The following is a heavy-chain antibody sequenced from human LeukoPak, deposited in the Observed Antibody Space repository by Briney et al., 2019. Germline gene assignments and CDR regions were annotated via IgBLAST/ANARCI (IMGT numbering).Heavy chain of an antibody. CDR2: IIPIFGTA. V-gene: IGHV1-69*13. Sequence: GASVKVSCKVSGYSLTELSMHWVRQAPGQGLEWMGGIIPIFGTANYAQKFQGRVTITADESTSTAYMELSSLRSEDTAVYYCARLDRRAPLDGCWFDPWGQGTLVTVSS. CDR1: GYSLTELS. J-gene: IGHJ5*02. CDR3: ARLDRRAPLDGCWFDP. D-gene: IGHD1-1*01.